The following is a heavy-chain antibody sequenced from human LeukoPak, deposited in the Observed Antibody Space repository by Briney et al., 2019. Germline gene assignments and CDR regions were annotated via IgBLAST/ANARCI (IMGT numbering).Heavy chain of an antibody. CDR3: ARTYYYDSSGPYY. J-gene: IGHJ4*02. D-gene: IGHD3-22*01. CDR1: GGSISSSNW. Sequence: SETLSLTCAVSGGSISSSNWWSWVRQPPGKGLEWIGEIYHSGSTNYNPSLKSRVTISVDTSKNQFSLKLSSVTAADTAVYYCARTYYYDSSGPYYWGQGTLVTVSS. V-gene: IGHV4-4*02. CDR2: IYHSGST.